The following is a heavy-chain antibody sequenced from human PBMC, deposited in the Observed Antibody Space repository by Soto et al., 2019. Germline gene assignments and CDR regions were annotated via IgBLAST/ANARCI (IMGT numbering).Heavy chain of an antibody. J-gene: IGHJ4*02. Sequence: SETLSLTCAVYGGSFSGYYWSWIRQPPGKGLEWIGEINHSGSTNYNPSLKSRVTISVDTSKNQFSLKLSSVTAADTAVYYCARGLVCSSTSCQGRLDQIDYWGQGTLVTVSS. D-gene: IGHD2-2*01. CDR1: GGSFSGYY. V-gene: IGHV4-34*01. CDR2: INHSGST. CDR3: ARGLVCSSTSCQGRLDQIDY.